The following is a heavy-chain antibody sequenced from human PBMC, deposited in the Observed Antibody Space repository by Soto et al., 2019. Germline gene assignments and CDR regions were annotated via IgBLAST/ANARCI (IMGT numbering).Heavy chain of an antibody. D-gene: IGHD1-26*01. CDR3: AKAGPNSYGRNYFDY. CDR1: GFTFNIFA. J-gene: IGHJ4*02. CDR2: ITASGGDT. V-gene: IGHV3-23*01. Sequence: RGSLRLSCAASGFTFNIFAVTWGGHSPGKGLDWVSSITASGGDTYYADSVKGRFTISRDNSKNTLYLQLNSLRVEDTAVYYCAKAGPNSYGRNYFDYWGQGTLVTVSS.